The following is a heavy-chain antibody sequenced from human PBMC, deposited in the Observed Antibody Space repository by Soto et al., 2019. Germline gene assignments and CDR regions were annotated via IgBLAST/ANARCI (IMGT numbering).Heavy chain of an antibody. CDR1: GYTFTSYG. CDR2: ISAYNGNT. D-gene: IGHD4-17*01. CDR3: ARVYSRVTTYLHAFDI. Sequence: ASVKVSCKASGYTFTSYGISWVRQAPGQGLEWMGWISAYNGNTNYAQKLQGRVTMTTDTSTSTAYMELRSLRSDDTAVYYCARVYSRVTTYLHAFDIWGQGTMVTVSS. J-gene: IGHJ3*02. V-gene: IGHV1-18*04.